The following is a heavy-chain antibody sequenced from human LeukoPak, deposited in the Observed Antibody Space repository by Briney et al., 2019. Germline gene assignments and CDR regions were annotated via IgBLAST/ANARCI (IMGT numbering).Heavy chain of an antibody. CDR1: GFTFSSYG. CDR2: IRYDGSNK. Sequence: GGSPGLSCAASGFTFSSYGMHWVRQAPGKGLEWVAFIRYDGSNKYYADSVKGRFTISRDNSKNTLYLQMNSLRAEDTAVYYCAREYYYGSAGPFDAFDIWGQGTMVTVSS. D-gene: IGHD3-10*01. V-gene: IGHV3-30*02. J-gene: IGHJ3*02. CDR3: AREYYYGSAGPFDAFDI.